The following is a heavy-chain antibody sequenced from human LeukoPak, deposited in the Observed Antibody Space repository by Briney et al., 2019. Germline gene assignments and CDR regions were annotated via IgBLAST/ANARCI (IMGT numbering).Heavy chain of an antibody. J-gene: IGHJ4*02. Sequence: GESLKISCEGSGYSFSNYWIGWVRQMPGKGLEWMGNIYPDESNTRYSPSFQGQVTISADKSISTAYLQWSSLKASDTAIYYCARHLEADDGPASVIDYWGQGTLVTVSS. D-gene: IGHD1-1*01. V-gene: IGHV5-51*01. CDR2: IYPDESNT. CDR1: GYSFSNYW. CDR3: ARHLEADDGPASVIDY.